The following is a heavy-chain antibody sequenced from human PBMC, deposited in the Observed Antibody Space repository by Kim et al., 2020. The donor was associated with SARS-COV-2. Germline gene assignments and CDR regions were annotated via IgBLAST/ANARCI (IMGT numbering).Heavy chain of an antibody. V-gene: IGHV3-30*04. J-gene: IGHJ4*02. CDR3: ARGWELLLSDY. CDR1: GFTFSSYA. Sequence: GGSLRLSCAASGFTFSSYAMHWVRQAPGKGLEWVAVISYDGSNKYYADSVKGRFTISRDNSKNTLYLQMNSLRAEDTAVYYCARGWELLLSDYWGQGTL. D-gene: IGHD1-26*01. CDR2: ISYDGSNK.